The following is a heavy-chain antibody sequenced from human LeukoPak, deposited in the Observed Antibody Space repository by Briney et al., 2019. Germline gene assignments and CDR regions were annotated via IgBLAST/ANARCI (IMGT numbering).Heavy chain of an antibody. J-gene: IGHJ5*02. CDR3: ARTYGGYNPALNA. D-gene: IGHD5-24*01. CDR1: GSTFTTFS. CDR2: ISTDSYTI. Sequence: GGSLRLSCAASGSTFTTFSMNWVRQAPGKGLEWISYISTDSYTIYHADSVKGRFTISRDNAKNSVYLQMNSLRAEDTAIYYCARTYGGYNPALNAWGQGTLVTVSS. V-gene: IGHV3-48*01.